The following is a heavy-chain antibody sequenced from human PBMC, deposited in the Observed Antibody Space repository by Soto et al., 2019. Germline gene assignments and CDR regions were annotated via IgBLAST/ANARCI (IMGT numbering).Heavy chain of an antibody. V-gene: IGHV3-74*01. Sequence: PGGSLRLSCVASGFTFTNYWMHWVRQAPGKGLVWISRINNDGSDTNYADSVNGRFTISRDNVKNTVHLQMNSLRAEDTAVYYCVIHLPTVLELFDFWGQGTVVTVPQ. D-gene: IGHD1-7*01. J-gene: IGHJ4*02. CDR3: VIHLPTVLELFDF. CDR1: GFTFTNYW. CDR2: INNDGSDT.